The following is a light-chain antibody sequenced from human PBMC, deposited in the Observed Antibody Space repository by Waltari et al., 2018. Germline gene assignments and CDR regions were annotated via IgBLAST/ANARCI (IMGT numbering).Light chain of an antibody. V-gene: IGKV1-39*01. CDR2: GSS. CDR3: QQAYSTPLT. Sequence: DIQMTQSPTSLSASVGDSVSLTCQTSQNISNYLNWYQVQPGRAPALLVYGSSSLPSGASPRCSGSGSGTHFTLAISSLRPEDFASYYCQQAYSTPLTFGPGTNLEIK. CDR1: QNISNY. J-gene: IGKJ2*01.